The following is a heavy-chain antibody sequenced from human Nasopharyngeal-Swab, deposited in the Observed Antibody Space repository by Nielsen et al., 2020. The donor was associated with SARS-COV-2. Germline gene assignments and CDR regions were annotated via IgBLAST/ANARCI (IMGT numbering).Heavy chain of an antibody. V-gene: IGHV3-48*02. Sequence: GGSLRLSCAVSGFSFSIYGMSWVRQAPGKGLEWVSYIGSDYHNVHYADSVKGRFTISRDNAKNSLYLQMNSLRDEDTAVYYCARDTILTPDYWGQGTLVTVSS. J-gene: IGHJ4*02. CDR2: IGSDYHNV. D-gene: IGHD3-9*01. CDR1: GFSFSIYG. CDR3: ARDTILTPDY.